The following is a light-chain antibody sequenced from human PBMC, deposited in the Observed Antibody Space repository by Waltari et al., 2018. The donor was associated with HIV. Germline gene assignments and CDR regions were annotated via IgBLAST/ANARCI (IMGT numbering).Light chain of an antibody. J-gene: IGLJ2*01. Sequence: QSALTQPASVSGSPGQSITISCTGTSSDVGGYNYVSWYHQHPGNAPKLMIYEVSNRPSGVSNRFSGSKSGNTASLTISGLQAEDEADYYCSSYTSSSTLVFGGGTKLTVL. CDR3: SSYTSSSTLV. CDR2: EVS. V-gene: IGLV2-14*01. CDR1: SSDVGGYNY.